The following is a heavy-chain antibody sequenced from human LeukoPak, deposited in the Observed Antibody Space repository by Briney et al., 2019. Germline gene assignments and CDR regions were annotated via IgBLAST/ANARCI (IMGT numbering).Heavy chain of an antibody. V-gene: IGHV4-39*02. CDR1: GGSISSSSYY. J-gene: IGHJ4*02. CDR3: ASDRIYRYYFDY. D-gene: IGHD2-15*01. CDR2: INYSGST. Sequence: SETLSLTCTVSGGSISSSSYYWGWIRQPPGKGLEWIAAINYSGSTYYNPSLRSRVTISMDTSKNHFSLKLTSVSAADTAVYYCASDRIYRYYFDYWGQGTLVTVSS.